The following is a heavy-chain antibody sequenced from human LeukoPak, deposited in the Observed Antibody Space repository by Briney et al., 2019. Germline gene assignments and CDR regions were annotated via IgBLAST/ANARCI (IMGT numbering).Heavy chain of an antibody. CDR2: IYSGGST. CDR1: GFTVSSNY. V-gene: IGHV3-53*01. CDR3: AKGHYYGSGSLDY. J-gene: IGHJ4*02. Sequence: PGRSLRLSCAASGFTVSSNYMSWVRQAPGKGLEWVSVIYSGGSTYYADSVKGRFTISRDNSKNTLYVQMNSLRAEDTAVYYCAKGHYYGSGSLDYWGQGTLVTVSS. D-gene: IGHD3-10*01.